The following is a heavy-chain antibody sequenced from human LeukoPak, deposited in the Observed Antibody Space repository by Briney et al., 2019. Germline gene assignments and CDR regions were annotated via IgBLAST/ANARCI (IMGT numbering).Heavy chain of an antibody. V-gene: IGHV3-7*01. CDR3: ARVSESDFDY. J-gene: IGHJ4*02. CDR2: IKEDGSEK. Sequence: GGSLRLSCAASGFIFTDYWMYWVRQAPGRGLAWVANIKEDGSEKNYVDSVKGRFTISRDNAKNSLYLQMNSLRAEDTAVYYCARVSESDFDYWGQGTLVTVSS. CDR1: GFIFTDYW.